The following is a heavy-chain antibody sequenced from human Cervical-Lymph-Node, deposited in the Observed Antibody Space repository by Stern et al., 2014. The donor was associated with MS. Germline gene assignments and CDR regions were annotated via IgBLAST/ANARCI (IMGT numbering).Heavy chain of an antibody. V-gene: IGHV4-59*01. CDR2: IYYTGKT. Sequence: QLQLQESGPGLVKPSENLFLTCTVSGDSLTNYYWGWIRQPPGKGLEWIAYIYYTGKTNYNPSLKSRVAISVDTSKNQFSLRLSSVTAADTAVYFCARLKPGRLLFDYWGQGSLVTVSS. CDR3: ARLKPGRLLFDY. D-gene: IGHD1-14*01. CDR1: GDSLTNYY. J-gene: IGHJ4*02.